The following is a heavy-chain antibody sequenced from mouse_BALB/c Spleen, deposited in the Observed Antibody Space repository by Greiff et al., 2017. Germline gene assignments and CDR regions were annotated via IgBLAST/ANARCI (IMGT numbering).Heavy chain of an antibody. J-gene: IGHJ4*01. CDR2: INSNGGST. Sequence: EVQLVESGGGLVKLGGSLKLSCAASGFTFSSYYMSWVRQTPEKRLELVAAINSNGGSTYYPDTVKGRFTISRDNAKNTLYLQMSSLKSEDTALYYCARRFTTVVAGAMDYWGQGTSVTVSS. CDR3: ARRFTTVVAGAMDY. CDR1: GFTFSSYY. D-gene: IGHD1-1*01. V-gene: IGHV5-6-2*01.